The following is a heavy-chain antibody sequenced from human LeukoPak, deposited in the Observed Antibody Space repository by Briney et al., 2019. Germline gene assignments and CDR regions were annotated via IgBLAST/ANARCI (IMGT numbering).Heavy chain of an antibody. Sequence: GGSLRLSCAASGFTFDDYAMHWVRQAPGKGLEWVSGISWNSGSIGYADSVKGRFTISRDNAKNSLYLQMNSLRAEDTALYYCAEAAVATKLYYDHFDYWGQGTLVTVSS. V-gene: IGHV3-9*01. D-gene: IGHD5-12*01. CDR3: AEAAVATKLYYDHFDY. J-gene: IGHJ4*02. CDR1: GFTFDDYA. CDR2: ISWNSGSI.